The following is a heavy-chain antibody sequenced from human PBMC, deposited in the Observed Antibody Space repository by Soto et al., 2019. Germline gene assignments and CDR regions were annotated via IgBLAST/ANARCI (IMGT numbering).Heavy chain of an antibody. J-gene: IGHJ6*02. Sequence: ASVKVSCKTSGYTFTDYFIHWVRQAPGQGLEWMGWINPKSGGTNYAQRFQGRVTMTRDTSISTAYMELSRLRSDDTAVYYCARDRGYCSSTSCYRYYYYGMDVWGQGTTVTVSS. CDR2: INPKSGGT. V-gene: IGHV1-2*02. CDR3: ARDRGYCSSTSCYRYYYYGMDV. D-gene: IGHD2-2*01. CDR1: GYTFTDYF.